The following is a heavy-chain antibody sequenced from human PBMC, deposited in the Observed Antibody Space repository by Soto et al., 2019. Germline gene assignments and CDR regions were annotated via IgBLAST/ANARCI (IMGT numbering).Heavy chain of an antibody. D-gene: IGHD3-22*01. V-gene: IGHV4-39*01. J-gene: IGHJ4*02. CDR3: ARRPPSYYYDSSGYVDY. CDR2: IYYSGST. Sequence: QLLESGPGLVKPSETLSLTCTVSGGSISSSSYYWGWIRQPPGKGLEWIGSIYYSGSTYYNPSLKSRVTISVDTSKNQFSLNLSSVTAADTAVYYCARRPPSYYYDSSGYVDYWGQGTLVTVSS. CDR1: GGSISSSSYY.